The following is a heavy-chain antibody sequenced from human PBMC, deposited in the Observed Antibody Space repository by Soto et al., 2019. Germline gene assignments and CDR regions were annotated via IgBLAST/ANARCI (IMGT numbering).Heavy chain of an antibody. D-gene: IGHD2-8*02. CDR1: GDSVNSGSYY. J-gene: IGHJ4*02. CDR2: VYYSGTT. V-gene: IGHV4-61*01. Sequence: SATRSITCTVSGDSVNSGSYYWTWIRQSPGRGLEWIGYVYYSGTTKYNPSLKSRATISVDTTNNQFSLRLGPMTPADTAVYYCARDYWANEKRFESWGQGTLVTVSS. CDR3: ARDYWANEKRFES.